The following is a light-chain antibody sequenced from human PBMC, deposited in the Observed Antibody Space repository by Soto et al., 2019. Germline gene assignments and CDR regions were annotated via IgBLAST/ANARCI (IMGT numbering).Light chain of an antibody. Sequence: EIVMTQSPATLSVSPGERATLSCRASQSFSSNLAWFQHKPGQAPRLLIYGASTRATGIPARFSGSGSGTEFTLTISSLQSEDFAVYYCQQYNDWPRTFGRGTKVEI. CDR1: QSFSSN. J-gene: IGKJ1*01. V-gene: IGKV3-15*01. CDR3: QQYNDWPRT. CDR2: GAS.